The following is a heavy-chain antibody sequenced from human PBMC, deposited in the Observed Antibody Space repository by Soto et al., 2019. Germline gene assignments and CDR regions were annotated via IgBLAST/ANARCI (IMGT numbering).Heavy chain of an antibody. D-gene: IGHD5-18*01. CDR2: ISAYNGNT. J-gene: IGHJ4*02. Sequence: VASVKVSCKASGYTFTSYGISWVRQAPGQGLEWMGWISAYNGNTNYAQKLQGRVTMTTDTSTSTAYMELRSLRSDDTAVYYCAREDLQQLWFRPFDYWGQGTLVTVSS. V-gene: IGHV1-18*04. CDR3: AREDLQQLWFRPFDY. CDR1: GYTFTSYG.